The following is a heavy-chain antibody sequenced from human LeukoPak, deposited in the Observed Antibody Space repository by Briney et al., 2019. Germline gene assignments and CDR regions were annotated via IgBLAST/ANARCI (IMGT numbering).Heavy chain of an antibody. CDR2: IYTSGST. V-gene: IGHV4-61*02. CDR3: AREYYDSSGYSAPPYWYFDL. D-gene: IGHD3-22*01. Sequence: SQTLSLTCTVSGGSISSGGYYWSWIRQPAGKGLEWIGRIYTSGSTSYNPSLKSRVTISVDTSKNQFSLKLSSVTAADTAVYYCAREYYDSSGYSAPPYWYFDLWGRGTLVTVSS. J-gene: IGHJ2*01. CDR1: GGSISSGGYY.